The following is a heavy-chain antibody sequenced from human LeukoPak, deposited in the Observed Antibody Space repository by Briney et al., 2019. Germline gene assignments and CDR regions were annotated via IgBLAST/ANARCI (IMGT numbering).Heavy chain of an antibody. CDR1: RFGLSGSG. D-gene: IGHD6-13*01. CDR3: AGEASYSSSWATFDN. V-gene: IGHV3-48*01. Sequence: GGSLRLSCVASRFGLSGSGMNWVRQAPGKGLEWISYISTSGGIIYYADSVRGRFTISRDNAKNSLFLQMNSLTVEDTAVHYCAGEASYSSSWATFDNWGQGTLVTVS. J-gene: IGHJ4*02. CDR2: ISTSGGII.